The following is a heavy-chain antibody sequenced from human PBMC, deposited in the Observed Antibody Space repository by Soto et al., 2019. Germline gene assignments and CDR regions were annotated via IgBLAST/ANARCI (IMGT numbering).Heavy chain of an antibody. CDR2: IYWDDEE. D-gene: IGHD6-13*01. J-gene: IGHJ5*02. V-gene: IGHV2-5*02. CDR3: ALHPLAWFDP. Sequence: QITLKESGPPLVEPTQTLTLTCTFSGFSLTTSGVGVGWIRQPPGKALEWLALIYWDDEERYNPSLRTRLTITRATSKNQVVLKMTHMDPVDTGTYYCALHPLAWFDPWGQGTLVIVSS. CDR1: GFSLTTSGVG.